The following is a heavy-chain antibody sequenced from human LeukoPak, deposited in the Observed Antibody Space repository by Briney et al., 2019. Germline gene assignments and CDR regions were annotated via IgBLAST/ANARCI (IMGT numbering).Heavy chain of an antibody. J-gene: IGHJ4*02. CDR1: GGSISSYY. D-gene: IGHD3-10*01. Sequence: PSETLSLTCTVSGGSISSYYWSWIRQPPGKGLEWIGYIYYSGSTNYNPSLKSRVTISVDTSKNQFSLKLSSVTAADTAVYYCARAGGLLWFGELLPHYFDYWGQGTLSPSPQ. V-gene: IGHV4-59*01. CDR2: IYYSGST. CDR3: ARAGGLLWFGELLPHYFDY.